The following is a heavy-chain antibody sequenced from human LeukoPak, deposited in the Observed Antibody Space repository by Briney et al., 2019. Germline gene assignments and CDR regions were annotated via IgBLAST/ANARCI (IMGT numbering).Heavy chain of an antibody. CDR2: IIGSGDRT. CDR3: AKRGPAGAGRSPDYFDY. CDR1: GFTFSSYV. Sequence: GGSLRLSCAASGFTFSSYVMSWVRQAPGKGLEWVSAIIGSGDRTYYADSVKGRFTISRDNSKNTVYLQMNSLRAEDTAVYYCAKRGPAGAGRSPDYFDYWGQGTLVTVSS. J-gene: IGHJ4*02. V-gene: IGHV3-23*01. D-gene: IGHD6-19*01.